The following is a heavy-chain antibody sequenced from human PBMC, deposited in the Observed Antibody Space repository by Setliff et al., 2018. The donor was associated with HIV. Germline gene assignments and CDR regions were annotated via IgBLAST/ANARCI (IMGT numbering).Heavy chain of an antibody. V-gene: IGHV4-34*12. J-gene: IGHJ5*02. CDR2: IIPSGST. CDR3: ARRGRDGVLIVFATGFDP. D-gene: IGHD2-8*01. CDR1: GDSISTYY. Sequence: PSETLSLTCSVSGDSISTYYWSWVRQPPGKGLEWIGEIIPSGSTNYNPSLKSRVTMSIDTSKSQFSLKLNSVTAADTAVYYCARRGRDGVLIVFATGFDPWGQGTLVTVSS.